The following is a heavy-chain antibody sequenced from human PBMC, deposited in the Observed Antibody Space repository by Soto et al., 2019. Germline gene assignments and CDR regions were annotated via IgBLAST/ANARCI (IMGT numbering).Heavy chain of an antibody. V-gene: IGHV4-4*07. J-gene: IGHJ4*02. CDR3: ARDAAASDVYFDY. Sequence: PSETLSLTCTVSGGSVSNYYWSWIRQPAGKGLEWIGRIYTNRITNFSPSLKSRVTMSVDTSKNQVSLKLTSVTAADTAVYYCARDAAASDVYFDYWGQGTQVTVSS. D-gene: IGHD6-25*01. CDR1: GGSVSNYY. CDR2: IYTNRIT.